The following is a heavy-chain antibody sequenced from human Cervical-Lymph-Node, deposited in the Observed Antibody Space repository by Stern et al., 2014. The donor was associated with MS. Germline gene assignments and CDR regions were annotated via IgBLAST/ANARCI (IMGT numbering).Heavy chain of an antibody. J-gene: IGHJ4*02. D-gene: IGHD3/OR15-3a*01. CDR3: AREGPRTGTLVY. V-gene: IGHV4-30-4*01. CDR1: GGSISSGDYY. CDR2: VYYSGSS. Sequence: QLQLQESGPGLVKPSQTLSLTCTVSGGSISSGDYYWSWIRQPPGKGLEWIGYVYYSGSSYYNPSLKSRVTISVDASKNQFSLKLSSVTAADTAVYYCAREGPRTGTLVYWGQGTLVTVSS.